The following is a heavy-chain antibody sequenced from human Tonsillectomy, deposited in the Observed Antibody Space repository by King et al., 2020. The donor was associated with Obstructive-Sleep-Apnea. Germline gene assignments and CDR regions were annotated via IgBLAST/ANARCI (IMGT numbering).Heavy chain of an antibody. J-gene: IGHJ4*02. CDR2: FYYSGST. V-gene: IGHV4-61*01. CDR3: ARDSSGYPFDY. Sequence: QLQESGPGLVKPSETLSLTCTVSGGSVSSGSYYWSWIRQPPGKGLGWIGYFYYSGSTNYNPSLKSRVTISVDTSKNQFSLKLSSVTAADTAVYYCARDSSGYPFDYWGQGTLVTVSS. CDR1: GGSVSSGSYY. D-gene: IGHD3-22*01.